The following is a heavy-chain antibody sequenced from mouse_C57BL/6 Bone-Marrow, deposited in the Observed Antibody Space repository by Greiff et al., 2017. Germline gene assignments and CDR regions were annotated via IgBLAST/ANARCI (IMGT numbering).Heavy chain of an antibody. J-gene: IGHJ2*01. CDR2: IDPSDSYT. Sequence: QVQLKQPGAELVMPGASVKLSCKASGYTFTSYWMHWVQQSPGQGLEWIGEIDPSDSYTNYHQKFKGKFTFTVDNSSSTAYLQLSSLTSEDSEVYYCSWRGIYYYGSSDEKSDDWGQGTTLTVSS. V-gene: IGHV1-69*01. CDR3: SWRGIYYYGSSDEKSDD. D-gene: IGHD1-1*01. CDR1: GYTFTSYW.